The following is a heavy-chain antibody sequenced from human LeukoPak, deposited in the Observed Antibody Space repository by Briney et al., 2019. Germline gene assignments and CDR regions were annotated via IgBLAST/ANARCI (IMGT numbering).Heavy chain of an antibody. Sequence: PGGSLRLSCAASGFTFDDYAMHWVRQAPGKGLEWVSGISWSSGSIGYADSVKGRFTISRDNAKNSLYLQMNSLRAEDMALYYCAKDSGSYPQGFDYWGQGTLVTVSS. CDR3: AKDSGSYPQGFDY. D-gene: IGHD1-26*01. V-gene: IGHV3-9*03. J-gene: IGHJ4*02. CDR1: GFTFDDYA. CDR2: ISWSSGSI.